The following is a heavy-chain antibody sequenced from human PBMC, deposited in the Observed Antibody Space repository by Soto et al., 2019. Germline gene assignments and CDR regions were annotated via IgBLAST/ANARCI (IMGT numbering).Heavy chain of an antibody. CDR2: ISAYNGNI. D-gene: IGHD2-15*01. CDR3: ARDRGGTKPDYYYYYGMDV. Sequence: ASVKVSCKASGYTFTSYGISWVRQAPGQGLEWMGWISAYNGNINYAQKLQGRVTMTTDTSTSTAYMELRSLRSDDTAVYYCARDRGGTKPDYYYYYGMDVWGQGTTVTVSS. CDR1: GYTFTSYG. J-gene: IGHJ6*02. V-gene: IGHV1-18*01.